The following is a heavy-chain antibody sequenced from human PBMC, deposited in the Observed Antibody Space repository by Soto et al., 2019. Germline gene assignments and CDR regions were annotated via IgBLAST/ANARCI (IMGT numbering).Heavy chain of an antibody. Sequence: QVELQEPGPGLVKPSDTLSLTCTVSGGSISSYYWSWIRQPPGKGLEWIGYIYYSGSTNYNPSLKSRVTISVDTSKNQFSLKLSSVTAADTAVYYCARSPSRYNWFDPWGQGTLVTVSS. CDR3: ARSPSRYNWFDP. CDR1: GGSISSYY. V-gene: IGHV4-59*01. CDR2: IYYSGST. J-gene: IGHJ5*02.